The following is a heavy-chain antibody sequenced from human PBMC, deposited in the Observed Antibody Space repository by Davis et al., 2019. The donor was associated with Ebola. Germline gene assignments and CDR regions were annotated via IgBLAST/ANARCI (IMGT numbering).Heavy chain of an antibody. V-gene: IGHV4-61*08. Sequence: MPSETLSLTCSVSNGSVRSGDSYWSWIRQPPGKGLEWVGYIFYKGTTNYDPSLESRVTISVDRSRNQFSLRLMSVTAADTAVYYCARVRVSTSETTLYFDRWGQGTLVTVSS. J-gene: IGHJ4*02. CDR2: IFYKGTT. CDR1: NGSVRSGDSY. D-gene: IGHD1-1*01. CDR3: ARVRVSTSETTLYFDR.